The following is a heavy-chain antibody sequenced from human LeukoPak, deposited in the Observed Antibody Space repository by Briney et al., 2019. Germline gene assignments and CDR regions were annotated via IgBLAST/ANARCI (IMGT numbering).Heavy chain of an antibody. Sequence: PGGSLRLSCAASGFTFSNTWMNWVRQAPGKGLEWVGRIKSETDGGTTDYVAPVKGRFTISRDDSKNTLYLQMNSLRAEDTALYYCAKLGCSSISCYSNYWGQGTLVTVSS. CDR2: IKSETDGGTT. J-gene: IGHJ4*02. V-gene: IGHV3-15*07. D-gene: IGHD2-2*01. CDR3: AKLGCSSISCYSNY. CDR1: GFTFSNTW.